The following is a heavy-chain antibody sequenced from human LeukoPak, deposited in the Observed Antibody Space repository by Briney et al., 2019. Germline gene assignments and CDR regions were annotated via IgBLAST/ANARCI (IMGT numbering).Heavy chain of an antibody. V-gene: IGHV1-46*01. CDR3: ARGPYEDYDSSGYSSSYYFDY. D-gene: IGHD3-22*01. J-gene: IGHJ4*02. CDR1: GYTFTSYH. Sequence: GASVKVSCKASGYTFTSYHMHWVRQAPGQGLEWMGIINPSGGSTSYAQKFQGRVTMTRDTSTSTVYMELSSLRSEDTAVYYCARGPYEDYDSSGYSSSYYFDYWGQGTLVTVSS. CDR2: INPSGGST.